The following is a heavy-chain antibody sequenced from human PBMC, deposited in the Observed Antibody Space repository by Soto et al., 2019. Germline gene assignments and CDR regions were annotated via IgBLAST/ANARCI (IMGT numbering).Heavy chain of an antibody. J-gene: IGHJ3*02. Sequence: GGSLRLSCAASGFTFSDYYMSWIRQAPGKGLEWVSAISGSGGSTYYADSVKGRFTISRDNSKNTLYLQMNSLRAEDTAVYYCAKGWVVAATADDAFDIWGQGTMVTVSS. V-gene: IGHV3-23*01. CDR2: ISGSGGST. CDR3: AKGWVVAATADDAFDI. CDR1: GFTFSDYY. D-gene: IGHD2-15*01.